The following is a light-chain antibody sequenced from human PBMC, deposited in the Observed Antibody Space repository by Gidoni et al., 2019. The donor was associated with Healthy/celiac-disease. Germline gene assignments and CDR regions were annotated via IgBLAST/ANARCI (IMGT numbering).Light chain of an antibody. J-gene: IGKJ2*01. CDR1: QSVLYSSNNKNY. V-gene: IGKV4-1*01. CDR3: QQYYSTPYT. Sequence: DIVMTQSPDSLAVSLGERATINCKSSQSVLYSSNNKNYLAWYQQKPGQPPKLLIYWASTRESGVPDRFSGSGSGTDFTLTISSLQAEEVAVYYCQQYYSTPYTFXXXTKLEIK. CDR2: WAS.